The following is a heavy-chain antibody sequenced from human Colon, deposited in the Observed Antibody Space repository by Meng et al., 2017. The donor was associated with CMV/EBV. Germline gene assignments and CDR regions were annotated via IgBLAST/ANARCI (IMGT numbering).Heavy chain of an antibody. V-gene: IGHV3-23*01. Sequence: GESLKISCAASGFTFTDYTMTWVRQAPGKGLEWVSRIRGNGESPAYADFVQDRFTIFRDNSQKTLYLQMNSLRAEDTATYYCTRGAASGVTAPDYWGQGTLVTVSS. D-gene: IGHD2-21*02. CDR3: TRGAASGVTAPDY. CDR1: GFTFTDYT. J-gene: IGHJ4*02. CDR2: IRGNGESP.